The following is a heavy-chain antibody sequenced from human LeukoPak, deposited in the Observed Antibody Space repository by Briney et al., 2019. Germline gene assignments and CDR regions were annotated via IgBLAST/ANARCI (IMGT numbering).Heavy chain of an antibody. V-gene: IGHV3-72*01. Sequence: GGSLRLSCEGSGFTFSDAWMNWVRQAPGKGLEWVGRSRGRGHSFTTEYAASVKGRFTISRDNSQSALFLQMNSLQTEDTAVYYCARGSGDYRDTNYYGMDVWGLGTTVSVSS. J-gene: IGHJ6*02. D-gene: IGHD3-3*01. CDR3: ARGSGDYRDTNYYGMDV. CDR2: SRGRGHSFTT. CDR1: GFTFSDAW.